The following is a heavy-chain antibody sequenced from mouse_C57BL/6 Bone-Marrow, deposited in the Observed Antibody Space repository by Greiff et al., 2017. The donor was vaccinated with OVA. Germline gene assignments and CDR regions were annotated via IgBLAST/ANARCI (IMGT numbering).Heavy chain of an antibody. D-gene: IGHD1-1*01. V-gene: IGHV1-82*01. J-gene: IGHJ2*01. Sequence: VQRVESGPELVKPGASVKISCKASGYAFSSSWMNWVKQRPGKGLEWIGRIYPGDGDTNYNGKFKGKATLTADKSSSTAYMQLSSLTSEDSAVYFCARGYYGSSYNIDYWGQGTTLTVSS. CDR3: ARGYYGSSYNIDY. CDR2: IYPGDGDT. CDR1: GYAFSSSW.